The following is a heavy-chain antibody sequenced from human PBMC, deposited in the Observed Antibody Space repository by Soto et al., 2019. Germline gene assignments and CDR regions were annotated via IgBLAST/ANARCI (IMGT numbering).Heavy chain of an antibody. CDR3: ARLNGCSGGSCYSSGWGNSYYYYYGMDV. V-gene: IGHV5-10-1*01. CDR1: GYSFTSYW. Sequence: LGESLKISCKGSGYSFTSYWISWVRQMPGKGLEWMGRIDPSDSYTNYSPSFQGHVTISADKSISTAYLQWSSLKASDTAMYYCARLNGCSGGSCYSSGWGNSYYYYYGMDVWGQGTTVTVSS. J-gene: IGHJ6*02. CDR2: IDPSDSYT. D-gene: IGHD2-15*01.